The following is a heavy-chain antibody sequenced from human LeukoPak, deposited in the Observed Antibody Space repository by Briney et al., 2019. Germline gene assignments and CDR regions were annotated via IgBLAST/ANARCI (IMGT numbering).Heavy chain of an antibody. D-gene: IGHD3-22*01. V-gene: IGHV3-48*03. CDR1: GFTFSSYE. Sequence: GGSLRLSCAASGFTFSSYEMNWVRQAPGKGLEWVSYISSSGSTIYYADSVKGRFTISRDNAKNSLYLQMNSLRAEDTAVYYCAKDYYDSSGYYYIFDYWGQGTLVTVSS. CDR3: AKDYYDSSGYYYIFDY. CDR2: ISSSGSTI. J-gene: IGHJ4*02.